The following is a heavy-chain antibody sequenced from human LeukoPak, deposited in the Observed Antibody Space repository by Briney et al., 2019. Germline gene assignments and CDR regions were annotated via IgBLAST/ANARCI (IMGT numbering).Heavy chain of an antibody. V-gene: IGHV3-30*02. J-gene: IGHJ4*02. CDR2: IRFDGSNK. CDR1: GFTFSNYG. D-gene: IGHD3-10*01. CDR3: AKVGTMVRGRLDY. Sequence: PGGSLRLSCAASGFTFSNYGMHWVRQAPGKGLEWVAFIRFDGSNKYYADSVKGRFTISRDNSKNTLYLQMNSLRAEDTAVYYCAKVGTMVRGRLDYWGQGTLVTVSS.